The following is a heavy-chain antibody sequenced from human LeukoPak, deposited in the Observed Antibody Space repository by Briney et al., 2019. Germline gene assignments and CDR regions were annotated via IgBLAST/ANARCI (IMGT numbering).Heavy chain of an antibody. Sequence: GGSLRLSCAASGFTLKIYPMHWVRQAPGKGLEWLSVISHDGSDKNNADSVEGRFIISRDNSKNTIYLQLNSLRPEDTAMYYCAREGVQTTVDAFDIWGLGTMVIVSS. CDR3: AREGVQTTVDAFDI. CDR2: ISHDGSDK. D-gene: IGHD4-17*01. V-gene: IGHV3-30*04. J-gene: IGHJ3*02. CDR1: GFTLKIYP.